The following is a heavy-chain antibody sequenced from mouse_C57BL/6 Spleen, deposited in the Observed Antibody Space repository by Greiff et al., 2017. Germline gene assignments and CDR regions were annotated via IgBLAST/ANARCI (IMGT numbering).Heavy chain of an antibody. V-gene: IGHV1-50*01. J-gene: IGHJ2*01. CDR2: IDPSDSYT. CDR3: ARGDWDGY. CDR1: GYTFTSYW. Sequence: QVQLQQPGAELVKPGASVKLSCKASGYTFTSYWMQWVKQRPGQGLEWIGEIDPSDSYTNYNQKFKGKATLTVDTSSSTAYMQLSSLTSEDSAGYYCARGDWDGYWGQGTTLTVSS. D-gene: IGHD4-1*01.